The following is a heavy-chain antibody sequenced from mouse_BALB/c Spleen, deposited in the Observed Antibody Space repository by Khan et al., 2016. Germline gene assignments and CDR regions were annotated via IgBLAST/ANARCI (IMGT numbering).Heavy chain of an antibody. CDR1: GFDFSRYW. D-gene: IGHD3-1*01. V-gene: IGHV4-1*02. CDR3: ARPGANYAMDY. J-gene: IGHJ4*01. Sequence: EVKLLESGGGLVQPGGSLKLSCAASGFDFSRYWMSWVRQAPGKGLEWIGEINPDSSTINYTPSLNDKFIISRDNAKNTLYLQMSKVRSEDTALFYCARPGANYAMDYWGQGTAVTVSS. CDR2: INPDSSTI.